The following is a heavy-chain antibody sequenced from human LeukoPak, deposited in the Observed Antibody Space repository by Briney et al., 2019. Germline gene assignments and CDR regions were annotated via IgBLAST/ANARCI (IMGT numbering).Heavy chain of an antibody. CDR3: ARQNPLNWFDP. V-gene: IGHV4-39*01. Sequence: SETPSLTCTVSGGSISGSSYYWGWIRLPPGKGLEWIGRIYYTGSTYYNPSLKSRVTISVDTSKNQFSLNLTSETAADTAVYYCARQNPLNWFDPWGQGTLVTVSS. J-gene: IGHJ5*02. CDR2: IYYTGST. CDR1: GGSISGSSYY.